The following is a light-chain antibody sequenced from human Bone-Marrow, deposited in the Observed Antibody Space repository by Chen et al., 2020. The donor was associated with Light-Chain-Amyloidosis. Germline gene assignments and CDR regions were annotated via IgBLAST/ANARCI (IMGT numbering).Light chain of an antibody. CDR2: DDS. CDR3: QGWDRSSDRPV. J-gene: IGLJ3*02. V-gene: IGLV3-21*02. Sequence: YVLTQPSPVSVAPGQTATIACGGNNIGSTSVHWYQQTPGQAPLLVVYDDSDRPSGIPERLSGSNSGNTATLTISRVEAGDEADYYCQGWDRSSDRPVFGGGTKLTVL. CDR1: NIGSTS.